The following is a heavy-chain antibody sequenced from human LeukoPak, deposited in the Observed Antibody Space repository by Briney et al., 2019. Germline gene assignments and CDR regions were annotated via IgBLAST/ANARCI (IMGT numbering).Heavy chain of an antibody. CDR3: AKYATGYAPNFDY. J-gene: IGHJ4*02. CDR1: GFTFETYA. D-gene: IGHD5-12*01. V-gene: IGHV3-23*01. Sequence: GGSLRLSCAGSGFTFETYAMTWVRKAPGKGLEWVSVIGPSGAVTHYAESVKGRFTISRDNSKNTLYLQMNSLRVEDTAIYFCAKYATGYAPNFDYWGQGTLVTVSS. CDR2: IGPSGAVT.